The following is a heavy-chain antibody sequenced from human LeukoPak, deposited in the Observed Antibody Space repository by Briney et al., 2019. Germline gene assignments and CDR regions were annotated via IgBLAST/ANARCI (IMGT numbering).Heavy chain of an antibody. Sequence: PSETLSLTCTVSGGSISSYYWSWIRQPPGKGLEWIGYIYYSGSTNYDPSLKSRVTISVDTSKNQFSLKLSSVTAADTAVYYCARIEDYGGNSVNYWGQGTLVTVSS. CDR2: IYYSGST. V-gene: IGHV4-59*01. J-gene: IGHJ4*02. CDR3: ARIEDYGGNSVNY. D-gene: IGHD4-23*01. CDR1: GGSISSYY.